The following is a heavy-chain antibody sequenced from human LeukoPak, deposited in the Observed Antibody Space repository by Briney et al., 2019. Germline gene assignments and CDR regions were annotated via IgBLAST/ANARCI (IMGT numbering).Heavy chain of an antibody. D-gene: IGHD3-10*01. CDR2: INHSGTT. J-gene: IGHJ4*02. V-gene: IGHV4-34*01. CDR1: GGSFSGYY. CDR3: ARTSAERITMVRGVIMQFPFDY. Sequence: SETLSLTCAVYGGSFSGYYWSWIRQPPGKGLEWIGEINHSGTTNYNPSLKSRVTISVDTSKNQFSLKLSSVTAADTAVYYCARTSAERITMVRGVIMQFPFDYWGQGTLVTVSS.